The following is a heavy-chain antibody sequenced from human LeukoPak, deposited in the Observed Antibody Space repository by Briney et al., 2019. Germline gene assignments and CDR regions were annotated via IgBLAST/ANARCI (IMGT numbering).Heavy chain of an antibody. Sequence: SETLSLTCTVSGGSISTFSWSWVRRTPDKGLEWIGSFVSTATKYNPSLESRVAISVDTSKNQFSLRLNSLTTADTASYYCARDTTVASGMQYWGPGTLVTVSS. V-gene: IGHV4-59*01. J-gene: IGHJ4*02. CDR3: ARDTTVASGMQY. CDR2: FVSTAT. CDR1: GGSISTFS. D-gene: IGHD6-19*01.